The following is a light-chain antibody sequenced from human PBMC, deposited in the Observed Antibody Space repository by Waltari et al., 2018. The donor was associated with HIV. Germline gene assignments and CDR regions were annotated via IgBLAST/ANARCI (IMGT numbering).Light chain of an antibody. Sequence: IVMTQTTLSLAVTPGPLASFPCWSYQSLLHSDCKTYLYWYLQKSGQPPQRLSYEVTNRFSGVPHRFSGSGSGTNFTLRISRVEADDAGTYYCMQSIQRLYTFGQG. CDR1: QSLLHSDCKTY. V-gene: IGKV2D-29*01. CDR3: MQSIQRLYT. J-gene: IGKJ2*01. CDR2: EVT.